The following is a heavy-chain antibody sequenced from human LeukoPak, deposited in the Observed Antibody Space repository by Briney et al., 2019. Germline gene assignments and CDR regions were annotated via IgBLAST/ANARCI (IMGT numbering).Heavy chain of an antibody. CDR2: INHSGST. J-gene: IGHJ6*02. CDR1: GGSFXXYY. V-gene: IGHV4-34*01. CDR3: ARDRYSSSWYRYYYYNYGMDV. Sequence: GGSFXXYYWSWXRXPPGKGLEWIGEINHSGSTNYNPSLKSRVTISVDTSKNQFSLKLSSVTAADTAVYYCARDRYSSSWYRYYYYNYGMDVWGQGTTVTVSS. D-gene: IGHD6-13*01.